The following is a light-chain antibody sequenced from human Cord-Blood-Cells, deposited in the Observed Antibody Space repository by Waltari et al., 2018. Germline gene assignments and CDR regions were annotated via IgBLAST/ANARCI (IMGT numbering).Light chain of an antibody. Sequence: DIQITQSPSTLSASVGDRVTIPCRASQRISSWLAWYQQKPGKAPKPLIYKASSLESGVPSRFSGSGSGTEFTLTISSLQPDDFATYYCQQYNSYPYTFGQGTKLEIK. J-gene: IGKJ2*01. CDR3: QQYNSYPYT. CDR2: KAS. CDR1: QRISSW. V-gene: IGKV1-5*03.